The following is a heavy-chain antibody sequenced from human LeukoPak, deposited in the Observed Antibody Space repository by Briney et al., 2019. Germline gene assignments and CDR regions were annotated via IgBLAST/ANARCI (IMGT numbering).Heavy chain of an antibody. J-gene: IGHJ4*02. D-gene: IGHD4-17*01. CDR2: IYYDRST. Sequence: SETLSLTCTVSGGSISSSSYYWGWIRQPPGKGLEWIGNIYYDRSTYYNPSLKSRVTISVDTSKNQFSLRLNSVTAADTAVYYRARQPNGDYGFDYWGQGTLVTVSS. CDR3: ARQPNGDYGFDY. V-gene: IGHV4-39*01. CDR1: GGSISSSSYY.